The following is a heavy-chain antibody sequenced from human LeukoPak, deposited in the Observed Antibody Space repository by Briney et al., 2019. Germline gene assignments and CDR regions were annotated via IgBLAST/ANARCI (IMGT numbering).Heavy chain of an antibody. D-gene: IGHD3-3*01. V-gene: IGHV1-46*01. CDR2: INPSGGST. CDR1: GYTFTSYY. J-gene: IGHJ4*02. Sequence: ASVKVSCKASGYTFTSYYMHWVRQAPGQGLEWMGIINPSGGSTSYAQKFQGRVTMTRDTSTSTVYMELSSLRSEDTAVYYCARGVESVDYDFWSGYYKGGDYFDYWGQGTLVTVSS. CDR3: ARGVESVDYDFWSGYYKGGDYFDY.